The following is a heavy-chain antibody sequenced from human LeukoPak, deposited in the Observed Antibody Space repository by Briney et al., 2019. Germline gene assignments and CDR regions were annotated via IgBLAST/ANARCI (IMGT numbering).Heavy chain of an antibody. CDR1: GGTFSSYA. CDR3: AGNTYYYGSGSHLDY. J-gene: IGHJ4*02. CDR2: IIPIFGTA. Sequence: SVKVSCKASGGTFSSYAISWVRQAPGQGLEWMGGIIPIFGTANYAQKFQGRVTITADISTSTAYMELSSLRSEDTAVYYCAGNTYYYGSGSHLDYWGQGTLVTVSS. D-gene: IGHD3-10*01. V-gene: IGHV1-69*06.